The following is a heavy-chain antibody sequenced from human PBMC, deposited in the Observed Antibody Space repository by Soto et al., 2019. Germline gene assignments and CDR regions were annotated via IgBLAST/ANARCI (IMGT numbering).Heavy chain of an antibody. V-gene: IGHV3-30*03. CDR2: ISYDGSRT. Sequence: QVQLVESGGGVVQPGRSLRLTCAASGFIFSGSGMHWVRQAPGKGLEWVALISYDGSRTYYADSVRDRFTIFRDNGENLLYMQMNRLRAEDMAVYFCARCVGGSMYDNRAKEDSWGKGTLVIVPS. D-gene: IGHD3-9*01. CDR3: ARCVGGSMYDNRAKEDS. CDR1: GFIFSGSG. J-gene: IGHJ4*02.